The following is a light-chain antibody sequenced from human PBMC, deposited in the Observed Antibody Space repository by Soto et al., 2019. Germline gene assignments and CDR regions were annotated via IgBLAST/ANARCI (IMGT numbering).Light chain of an antibody. CDR1: QSVSSY. Sequence: ELVLTQSPATPSLSPGERATLSCRASQSVSSYLAWYQQKPGQAPRLLIYDASNRATGIPARFSGSGSGTDFTLTISSLEPEDFAVYYCQQRSNWPSWTFGQGTKVDIK. CDR2: DAS. J-gene: IGKJ1*01. V-gene: IGKV3-11*01. CDR3: QQRSNWPSWT.